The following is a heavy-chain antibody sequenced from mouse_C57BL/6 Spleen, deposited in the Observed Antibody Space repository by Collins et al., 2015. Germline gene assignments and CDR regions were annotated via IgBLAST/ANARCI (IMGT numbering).Heavy chain of an antibody. J-gene: IGHJ1*03. CDR1: GYSITSGYY. CDR3: ARTYYSNWYFDV. Sequence: DVQLQESGPGLVKPSQSLSLTCSVTGYSITSGYYWNWIRQFPGNKLEWMGYISYDGSNNYNPSLKNRISITRDTSKNQFFLKLNSVTTEDTATYYCARTYYSNWYFDVWGTGTTVTVSS. D-gene: IGHD2-5*01. V-gene: IGHV3-6*01. CDR2: ISYDGSN.